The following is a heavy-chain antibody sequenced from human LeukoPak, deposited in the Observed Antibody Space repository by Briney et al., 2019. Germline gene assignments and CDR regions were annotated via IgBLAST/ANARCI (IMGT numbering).Heavy chain of an antibody. D-gene: IGHD2-15*01. CDR3: ARHPSSVVAATVLDY. J-gene: IGHJ4*02. CDR1: GYSFTSYW. V-gene: IGHV5-10-1*01. Sequence: ESLKISCKGSGYSFTSYWISWVRQMPGKGLEWMGRIDPSDSYTNYSPSFQGHVTISADKSISTAYLQWSSLKASDTAMYYCARHPSSVVAATVLDYWGQGTLVTVSS. CDR2: IDPSDSYT.